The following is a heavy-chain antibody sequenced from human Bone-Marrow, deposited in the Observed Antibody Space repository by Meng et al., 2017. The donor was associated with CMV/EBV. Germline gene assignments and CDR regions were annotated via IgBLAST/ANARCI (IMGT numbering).Heavy chain of an antibody. V-gene: IGHV3-30-3*01. Sequence: GESLKISCAASGFTFSSYAMHWVRQAPGKGLEWVAVISYDGSNKYYADSVKGRFTISRDNSKNTLYLQMNSLRAEDTAVYYCARDRIDILTGLDYWGQGTRVTGSS. CDR1: GFTFSSYA. CDR2: ISYDGSNK. D-gene: IGHD3-9*01. J-gene: IGHJ4*02. CDR3: ARDRIDILTGLDY.